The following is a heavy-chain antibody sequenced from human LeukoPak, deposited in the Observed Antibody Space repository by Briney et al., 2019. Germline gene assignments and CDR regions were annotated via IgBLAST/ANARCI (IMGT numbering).Heavy chain of an antibody. V-gene: IGHV3-23*01. CDR1: GFSFSTYA. Sequence: GGSLRLFCAASGFSFSTYAMTWVRQAPGKGLEWVSSISGSGNSTYFADSVKGRFTIPRDNSKSTLYLQMNNLRVEDTAVYYCAKVVRSKKFYYYFMDVWGKGTTITVSS. J-gene: IGHJ6*03. CDR2: ISGSGNST. CDR3: AKVVRSKKFYYYFMDV. D-gene: IGHD3-10*02.